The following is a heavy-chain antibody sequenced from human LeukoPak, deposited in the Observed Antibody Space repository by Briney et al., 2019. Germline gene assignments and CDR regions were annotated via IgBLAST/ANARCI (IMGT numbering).Heavy chain of an antibody. Sequence: PGGSLRPSCAASGFTFGTYWMTWVAQAPGKRLRWVGTIKEDGSDKYYVDSVKGPFTISRDNVKNSVYLQMNSLRAEDTAVYYCAREKNLETWGQGTLVTVSS. CDR3: AREKNLET. CDR2: IKEDGSDK. V-gene: IGHV3-7*05. D-gene: IGHD5-24*01. CDR1: GFTFGTYW. J-gene: IGHJ4*02.